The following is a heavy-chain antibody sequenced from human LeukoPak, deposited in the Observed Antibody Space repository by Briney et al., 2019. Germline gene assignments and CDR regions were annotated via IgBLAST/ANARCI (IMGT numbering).Heavy chain of an antibody. CDR1: GGTFSSYA. CDR3: AGRSGNTGDY. V-gene: IGHV1-69*01. D-gene: IGHD4-23*01. CDR2: IIPIFGTA. J-gene: IGHJ4*02. Sequence: ASVKVSCKASGGTFSSYAISWVRQAPGQGLEWMGGIIPIFGTANYAQKFQGRVTITADESTSTAYVELSSLRSEDTAVYYCAGRSGNTGDYWGQGTLVTVSS.